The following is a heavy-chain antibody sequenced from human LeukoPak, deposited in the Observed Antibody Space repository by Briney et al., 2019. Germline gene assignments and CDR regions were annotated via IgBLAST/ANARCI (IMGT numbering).Heavy chain of an antibody. J-gene: IGHJ6*02. V-gene: IGHV4-59*01. CDR1: GGSISSYY. CDR2: IYYSGGT. D-gene: IGHD4-11*01. CDR3: ARVPRLHDYYYYGMDV. Sequence: SETLSLTCTVSGGSISSYYWSWIRQPPGKGLEWIGYIYYSGGTNYNPSLKSRVTISVDTPKNQFSLKLSSVTAADTAVYYCARVPRLHDYYYYGMDVWGQGTTVTVSS.